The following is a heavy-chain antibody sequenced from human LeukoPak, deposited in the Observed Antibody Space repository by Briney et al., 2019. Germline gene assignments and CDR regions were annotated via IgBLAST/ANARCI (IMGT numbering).Heavy chain of an antibody. D-gene: IGHD3-16*01. Sequence: PGGSLRLSCAASGFTFSSYGMHWVRQAPGKGLDWVAFIHHDGSNKYYADSVKGRFTISRDNSKNTLYLQMNSLRAEDTAVYYCAKEHSLGDYFDYWGQGTLVTVSS. CDR1: GFTFSSYG. CDR2: IHHDGSNK. V-gene: IGHV3-30*02. J-gene: IGHJ4*02. CDR3: AKEHSLGDYFDY.